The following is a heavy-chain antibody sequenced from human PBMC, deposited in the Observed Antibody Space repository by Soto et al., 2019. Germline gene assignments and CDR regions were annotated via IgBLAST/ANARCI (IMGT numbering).Heavy chain of an antibody. CDR2: INTGNGDS. Sequence: ASVKVSCKASGYVFTSFAIHWMRQAPGQGPEWMGWINTGNGDSKYSEKFQDRVTITRDTSATTAYMELSSLRSEDTAVYYCARSKTIVMPGFDLWGQGTLVTVSS. J-gene: IGHJ4*02. CDR3: ARSKTIVMPGFDL. V-gene: IGHV1-3*04. CDR1: GYVFTSFA. D-gene: IGHD2-21*01.